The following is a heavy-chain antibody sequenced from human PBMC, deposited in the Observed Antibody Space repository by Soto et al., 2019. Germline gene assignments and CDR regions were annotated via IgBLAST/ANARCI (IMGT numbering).Heavy chain of an antibody. D-gene: IGHD3-10*01. CDR1: SGSINSGGYY. J-gene: IGHJ6*02. Sequence: PSETLSLTCTVSSGSINSGGYYCSWIRRHRGEGLEWIGNIYYSGSTNYNPSLESRVTISVDTSKNQFSLKLSSVTAADTAVYYCARIITMVRGKYYYGMDVWGQGTTVTVSS. CDR3: ARIITMVRGKYYYGMDV. V-gene: IGHV4-61*08. CDR2: IYYSGST.